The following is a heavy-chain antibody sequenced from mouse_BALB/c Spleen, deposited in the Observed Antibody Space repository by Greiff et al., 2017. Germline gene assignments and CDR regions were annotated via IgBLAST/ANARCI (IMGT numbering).Heavy chain of an antibody. V-gene: IGHV7-3*02. CDR2: IRNKANGYTT. J-gene: IGHJ4*01. CDR3: ARDTLIYYGNYGYAMDY. CDR1: GFTFTDYY. D-gene: IGHD2-1*01. Sequence: EVKVEESGGGLVQPGGSLRLSCATSGFTFTDYYMSWVRQPPGKALEWLGFIRNKANGYTTEYSASVKGRFTISRDNSQSILYLQMNTLRAEDSATYYCARDTLIYYGNYGYAMDYWGQGTSVTVSS.